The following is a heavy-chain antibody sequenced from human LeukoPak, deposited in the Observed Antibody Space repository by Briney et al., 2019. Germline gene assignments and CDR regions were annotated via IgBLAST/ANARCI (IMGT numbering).Heavy chain of an antibody. D-gene: IGHD3-9*01. J-gene: IGHJ3*02. CDR3: ARDFVRYFDLHAFDI. CDR1: GYTFTSYY. Sequence: ASVKVSCKASGYTFTSYYMHWVRQAPGQGREGMGIINPSGGSTSYAQKFQGSVTMTRDTSTSTVYMELSSLRSEDTAVYYCARDFVRYFDLHAFDIWGQGTMVTVSS. CDR2: INPSGGST. V-gene: IGHV1-46*01.